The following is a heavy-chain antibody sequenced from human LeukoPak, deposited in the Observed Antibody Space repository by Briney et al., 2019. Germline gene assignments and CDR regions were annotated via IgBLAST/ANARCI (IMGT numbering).Heavy chain of an antibody. D-gene: IGHD2-2*01. CDR3: ARDRPGCRSTSCPSVVDY. Sequence: GGSLRLSCSASGFTFSSYWMHWVRQAPGKGLVWVSRINTDGGRTNYADSVKGRFTISRDNAKNTLYLQLNSLRAEDTAVYYCARDRPGCRSTSCPSVVDYWGQGILVTVSS. J-gene: IGHJ4*02. V-gene: IGHV3-74*01. CDR2: INTDGGRT. CDR1: GFTFSSYW.